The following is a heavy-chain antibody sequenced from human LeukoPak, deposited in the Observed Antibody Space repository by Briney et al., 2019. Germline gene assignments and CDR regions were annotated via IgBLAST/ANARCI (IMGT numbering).Heavy chain of an antibody. CDR2: ISGSGDYT. J-gene: IGHJ5*02. CDR1: GFTFSSYA. CDR3: AKELYNWNYVRWFDP. Sequence: GGSLRLSCAASGFTFSSYAMSRVRQAPGKGLEWVSGISGSGDYTYYADSVKGRFAISRDNSKNTLSLQMSSLRAEDTAVYYCAKELYNWNYVRWFDPWGQGTLVTVSS. D-gene: IGHD1-7*01. V-gene: IGHV3-23*01.